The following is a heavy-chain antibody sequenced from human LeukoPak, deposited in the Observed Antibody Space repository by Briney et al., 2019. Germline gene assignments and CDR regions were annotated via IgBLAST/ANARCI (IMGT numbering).Heavy chain of an antibody. Sequence: SETLSLTCSVSLYAINSGYYWAWIRQSPGKGLEWIGSMHHSGSTDFNPSLRSRVTISGDTSKNQFFLKLTSMAVADTAIYYCARGRGRVIAYRFDYWGQGVLVTVSS. CDR3: ARGRGRVIAYRFDY. J-gene: IGHJ4*02. V-gene: IGHV4-38-2*02. CDR1: LYAINSGYY. CDR2: MHHSGST. D-gene: IGHD2-21*01.